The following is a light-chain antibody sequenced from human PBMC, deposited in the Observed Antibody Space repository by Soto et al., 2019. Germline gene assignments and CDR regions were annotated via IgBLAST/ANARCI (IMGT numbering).Light chain of an antibody. CDR2: DVS. V-gene: IGLV2-11*01. CDR3: CSYAGRYTFV. J-gene: IGLJ1*01. Sequence: QSGLTQPRAMSGSPRQSVTISCTGTSSDVGVYNYVSWYQQYPGKAPKIMIYDVSKRPSGVPDRFSGSKSDNTASLTISGLQAEDEADYYCCSYAGRYTFVYGLATKVTLL. CDR1: SSDVGVYNY.